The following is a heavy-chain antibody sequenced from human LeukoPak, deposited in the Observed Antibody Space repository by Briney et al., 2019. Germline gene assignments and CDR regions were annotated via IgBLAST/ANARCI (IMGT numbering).Heavy chain of an antibody. CDR3: AKAQVYGDSVAGLFDY. V-gene: IGHV3-30*02. CDR2: IRYDGSDK. Sequence: QPGGSLRLSCAASGFTFSTYGIHWVRQAPGKGLEWVAFIRYDGSDKYYADSVKGRFTISRDNSKNTLYLQMNSLRAEDTAVYYCAKAQVYGDSVAGLFDYWGQGTLVTVSS. D-gene: IGHD4-17*01. J-gene: IGHJ4*02. CDR1: GFTFSTYG.